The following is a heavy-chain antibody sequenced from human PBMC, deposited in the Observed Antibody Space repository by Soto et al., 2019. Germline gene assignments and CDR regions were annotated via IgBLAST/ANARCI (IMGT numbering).Heavy chain of an antibody. J-gene: IGHJ4*02. CDR3: ARHGPIAAAGTVFDY. D-gene: IGHD6-13*01. CDR1: GDSISNYY. V-gene: IGHV4-59*08. CDR2: IYYSGST. Sequence: SETLSLTCTVTGDSISNYYCTWIRQSPGKGLEWIGFIYYSGSTKYNPSLNSRVTISVDTSKNQFSLTVTSVTAADTAVYYCARHGPIAAAGTVFDYWGQGTLVTVSS.